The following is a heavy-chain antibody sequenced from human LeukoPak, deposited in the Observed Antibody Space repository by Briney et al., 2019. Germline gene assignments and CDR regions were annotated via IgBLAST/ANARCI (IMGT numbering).Heavy chain of an antibody. CDR2: INHSGST. J-gene: IGHJ3*02. D-gene: IGHD6-13*01. CDR1: GGSFSGYY. CDR3: ARGRAALSI. V-gene: IGHV4-34*01. Sequence: SETLSLTCAVYGGSFSGYYWSWIRQPPGKGLEWIGEINHSGSTNYNPSLKSRVTISVDTSKNQFSLKLGSVTAADTAVYYCARGRAALSIWGQGTMVTVSS.